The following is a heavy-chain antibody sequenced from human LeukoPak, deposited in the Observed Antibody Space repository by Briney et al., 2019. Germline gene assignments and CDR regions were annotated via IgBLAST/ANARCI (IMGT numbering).Heavy chain of an antibody. CDR3: ARDPIFGPFDP. Sequence: GGSLRLSCAASGFTFSSYSMNWVRQAPGKGLEWVSSISSSSSYIYYADSVKGRFTISRDNAKNSLYLQMNSLRAEDTAVYYCARDPIFGPFDPWGQGTLVTVSS. D-gene: IGHD3-10*02. CDR1: GFTFSSYS. J-gene: IGHJ5*02. CDR2: ISSSSSYI. V-gene: IGHV3-21*04.